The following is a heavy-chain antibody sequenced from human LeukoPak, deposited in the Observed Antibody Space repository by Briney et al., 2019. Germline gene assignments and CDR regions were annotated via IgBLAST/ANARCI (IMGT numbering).Heavy chain of an antibody. CDR2: IKQDGSER. Sequence: PGGSLRLSCEASGFSMSVYWMSWVRQAPGKGLEWVGNIKQDGSERNYVDSVKGRFTISRDNAKKSLYLQINSLRAEDTAVYYCARDWGAYYHFFDYWGQGTLVTLSS. CDR1: GFSMSVYW. CDR3: ARDWGAYYHFFDY. D-gene: IGHD3-22*01. V-gene: IGHV3-7*01. J-gene: IGHJ4*02.